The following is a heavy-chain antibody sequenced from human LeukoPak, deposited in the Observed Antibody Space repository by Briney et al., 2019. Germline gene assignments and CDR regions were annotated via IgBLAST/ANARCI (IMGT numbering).Heavy chain of an antibody. CDR3: ARDYYYDSSGYYYSDY. D-gene: IGHD3-22*01. Sequence: GGSLRLSCAASGFTFSSYSMNWVRQAPGKGLEWVSSISSSSSYIYYADSVKGRFTISRDNAKNSPYLQMNSLRAEDTAVYYCARDYYYDSSGYYYSDYWGQGTLVTVSS. V-gene: IGHV3-21*01. CDR1: GFTFSSYS. CDR2: ISSSSSYI. J-gene: IGHJ4*02.